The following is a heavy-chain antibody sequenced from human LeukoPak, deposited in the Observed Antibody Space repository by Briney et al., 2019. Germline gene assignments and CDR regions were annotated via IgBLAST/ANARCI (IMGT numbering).Heavy chain of an antibody. Sequence: ASETLSLTCAVYGGSFSGYYWSWIRQPPGKGLEWIGEINHSGSTNYNPSLKSRVTISVDTSKNQFSLKLSSVTAADTAVYFCVRHRGGSSWFDPWGQGTLVTVSS. CDR3: VRHRGGSSWFDP. CDR2: INHSGST. J-gene: IGHJ5*02. V-gene: IGHV4-34*01. D-gene: IGHD6-6*01. CDR1: GGSFSGYY.